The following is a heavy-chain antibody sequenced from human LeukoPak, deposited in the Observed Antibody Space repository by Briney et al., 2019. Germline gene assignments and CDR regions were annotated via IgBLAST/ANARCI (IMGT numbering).Heavy chain of an antibody. CDR3: SSGEMSTD. CDR2: IRSKAYGGTA. CDR1: GFTFGVYA. D-gene: IGHD5-24*01. Sequence: GGSLRLSCTASGFTFGVYAMSWFRQAPGKGLEWVGFIRSKAYGGTAQYAASVKGRFTISRDDSKSIAYLQMNSLKTADTAVYYCSSGEMSTDWGQGTLVTVSS. J-gene: IGHJ4*02. V-gene: IGHV3-49*03.